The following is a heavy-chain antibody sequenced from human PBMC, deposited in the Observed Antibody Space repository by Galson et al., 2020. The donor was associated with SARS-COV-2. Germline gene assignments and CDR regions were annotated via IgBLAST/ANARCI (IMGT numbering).Heavy chain of an antibody. V-gene: IGHV3-21*01. J-gene: IGHJ6*02. CDR3: ARDEGIRGYNYGRLYYGMDV. Sequence: GESLQISCAASGFPFSTYSMNWVRLAPGKGLEWVSSISTSSSYTYYVDSVKGRFSISRDNPRNSLYLQMNSLRAEDTAVYYCARDEGIRGYNYGRLYYGMDVWGQGTTVTVSS. D-gene: IGHD5-18*01. CDR2: ISTSSSYT. CDR1: GFPFSTYS.